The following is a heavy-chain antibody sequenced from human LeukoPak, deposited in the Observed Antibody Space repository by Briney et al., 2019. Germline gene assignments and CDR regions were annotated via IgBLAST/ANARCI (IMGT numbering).Heavy chain of an antibody. D-gene: IGHD6-13*01. CDR1: GYTFTRYY. J-gene: IGHJ6*03. Sequence: ASVKLSCKASGYTFTRYYMHWVRQAPGHSLEGMGWINPNSGCKYYAQKFLGRVTMTRDTSISPAYMELSRLRSDDPAVYYWSRGDSSSWYATYYYYMDVWGKGTTVTVSS. V-gene: IGHV1-2*02. CDR3: SRGDSSSWYATYYYYMDV. CDR2: INPNSGCK.